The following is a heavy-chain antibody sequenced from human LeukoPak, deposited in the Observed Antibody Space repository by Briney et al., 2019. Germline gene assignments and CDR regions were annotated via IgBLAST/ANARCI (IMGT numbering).Heavy chain of an antibody. Sequence: SGTLSLTCTVSGDAINSLDLWSWVRQPPGKGLEWIGEMYLSGTTHSNPSVKSRVTISIDKSKNQFFLNLSSVTAADTAVYYCAGLVGRYSSGLYYYYFDYWGQGTLVTVSS. V-gene: IGHV4-4*02. CDR1: GDAINSLDL. CDR2: MYLSGTT. D-gene: IGHD3-22*01. CDR3: AGLVGRYSSGLYYYYFDY. J-gene: IGHJ4*02.